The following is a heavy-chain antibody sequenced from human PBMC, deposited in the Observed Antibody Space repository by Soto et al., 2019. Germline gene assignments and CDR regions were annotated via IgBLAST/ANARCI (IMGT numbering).Heavy chain of an antibody. CDR2: IFYSWST. V-gene: IGHV4-39*01. J-gene: IGHJ5*02. D-gene: IGHD6-13*01. CDR1: GGSICSIRSY. CDR3: ARQAADASTALWLDL. Sequence: QLQLQESGPGLVKPSETLSLTCNVYGGSICSIRSYWAWLRQPPGKGLGWNANIFYSWSTYYNPSLMSRVTVIVDPAENQSSLKLSSVSAADTAVYSCARQAADASTALWLDLWCQRKPVPVS.